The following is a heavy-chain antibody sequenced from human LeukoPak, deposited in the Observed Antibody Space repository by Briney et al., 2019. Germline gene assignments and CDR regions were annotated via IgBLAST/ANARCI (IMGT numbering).Heavy chain of an antibody. Sequence: GGSLRLSCAASGFTFDDYGMSWVRQAPGKGLEWVSAISGSGGSTYYADSLKGRFTISRDNSKNTLYLQMNSLRAEDTAVYYCAKDQYQWYYFDYWGQGTLVTVSS. D-gene: IGHD2-2*01. J-gene: IGHJ4*02. CDR2: ISGSGGST. CDR3: AKDQYQWYYFDY. CDR1: GFTFDDYG. V-gene: IGHV3-23*01.